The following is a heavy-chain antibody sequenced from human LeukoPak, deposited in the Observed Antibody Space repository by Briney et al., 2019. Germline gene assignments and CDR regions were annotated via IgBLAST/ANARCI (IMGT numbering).Heavy chain of an antibody. V-gene: IGHV3-NL1*01. D-gene: IGHD3-10*01. Sequence: QPGGSLRLTCAASGFTFSSYGMHWVRQAPGKGLEWVSVIYSGGSTYYADSVKGRFTISRDNSKNTLYLQMNSLRAEDTAVYYCAKDRDGSGSYFDYWGQGTLVTVSS. CDR1: GFTFSSYG. CDR3: AKDRDGSGSYFDY. J-gene: IGHJ4*02. CDR2: IYSGGST.